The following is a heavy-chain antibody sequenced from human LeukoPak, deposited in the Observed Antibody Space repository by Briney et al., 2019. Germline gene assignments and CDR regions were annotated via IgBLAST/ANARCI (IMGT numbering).Heavy chain of an antibody. CDR1: GFTFDDYA. CDR2: ISWDGGST. J-gene: IGHJ4*02. V-gene: IGHV3-43D*03. Sequence: GGSLRLSCAASGFTFDDYAMHWVRQAPGKGLEWVSLISWDGGSTYYADSVKGRFTISRDNSKNSLYLQMNSLRAEDTALYYCAKASTVTTQGVVDYWGQGTLVTVSS. D-gene: IGHD4-17*01. CDR3: AKASTVTTQGVVDY.